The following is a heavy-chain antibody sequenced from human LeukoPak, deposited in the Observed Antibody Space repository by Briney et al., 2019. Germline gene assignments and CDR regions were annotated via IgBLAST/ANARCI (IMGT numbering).Heavy chain of an antibody. Sequence: GGSLRLSCAASGFTFSTYSMNWVRQAPGKGLEWVSYILSSGSAIYYADSVKGRFTISRDNAKKSLYLQMNSLRAEDTAVYYCARWDSNGLDYFDYWGQGTLVTVSS. CDR1: GFTFSTYS. CDR3: ARWDSNGLDYFDY. J-gene: IGHJ4*02. D-gene: IGHD1-26*01. CDR2: ILSSGSAI. V-gene: IGHV3-48*01.